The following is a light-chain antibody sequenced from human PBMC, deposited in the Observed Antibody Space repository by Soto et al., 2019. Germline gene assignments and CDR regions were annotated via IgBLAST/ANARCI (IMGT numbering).Light chain of an antibody. CDR3: QQSYNTPLT. J-gene: IGKJ4*01. CDR2: AAS. V-gene: IGKV1-39*01. CDR1: QSISSY. Sequence: QLTQSPSCLSASVGDRVTITCRASQSISSYLNWYQPKPGKAPKLLIYAASSLQSGVPSRFSGSGSGTEFTLAISSLQPEDFATFYCQQSYNTPLTFGGGTKVDIK.